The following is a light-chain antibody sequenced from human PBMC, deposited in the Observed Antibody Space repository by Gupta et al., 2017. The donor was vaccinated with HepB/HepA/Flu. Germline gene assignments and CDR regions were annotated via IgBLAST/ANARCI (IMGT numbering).Light chain of an antibody. J-gene: IGLJ1*01. CDR3: ASWDASLNLYV. CDR1: GSNVGSHT. V-gene: IGLV1-44*01. Sequence: QSVLTQPPSASGAPGQGVSISCSGSGSNVGSHTVTWYQQFPGTAPKLLVYSDYQRPSGIPDRFSGSKSGTSASLAISGLQFEDESVYYCASWDASLNLYVFGTGTKVTVL. CDR2: SDY.